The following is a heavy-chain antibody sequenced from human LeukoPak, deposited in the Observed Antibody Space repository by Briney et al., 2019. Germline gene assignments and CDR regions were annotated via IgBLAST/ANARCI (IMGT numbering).Heavy chain of an antibody. Sequence: ASVKVSCKASGYTFTSYYMHWARQAPGQGLEWMGIINPSGGSTSYAQKFQGRVTMTRDTSTSTVYMELSGLRSEDTAVYYCAREGQVGATVGPYFDYWGQGTLVTVSS. CDR3: AREGQVGATVGPYFDY. CDR2: INPSGGST. V-gene: IGHV1-46*01. CDR1: GYTFTSYY. D-gene: IGHD1-26*01. J-gene: IGHJ4*02.